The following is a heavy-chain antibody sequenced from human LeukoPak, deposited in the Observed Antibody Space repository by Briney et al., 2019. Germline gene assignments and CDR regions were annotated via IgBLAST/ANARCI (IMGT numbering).Heavy chain of an antibody. CDR1: GGSISSGGYY. D-gene: IGHD2-21*02. V-gene: IGHV4-31*11. Sequence: NPSETLSLTCAVYGGSISSGGYYWSGLRQHPGKGLEWIGYIYYSGSTYYNPSLKSRVTISVDTSKNQFSLKLSSVTAADTAVYYCARDVTGDAFDIWGQGTMVTVSS. CDR3: ARDVTGDAFDI. CDR2: IYYSGST. J-gene: IGHJ3*02.